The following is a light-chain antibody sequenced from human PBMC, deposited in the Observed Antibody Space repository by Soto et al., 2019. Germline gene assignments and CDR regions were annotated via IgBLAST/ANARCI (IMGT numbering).Light chain of an antibody. CDR1: SSDVGSFNF. V-gene: IGLV2-23*01. Sequence: QSALTQPASVSGSPGQSITISCTGTSSDVGSFNFVSWYQQHPGQAPKLMIYEGSKRPSGISNRFSGSKSGNTASLTISGLRAEDEADYYCCSYGDSTTRVFGTGTKVTVL. J-gene: IGLJ1*01. CDR2: EGS. CDR3: CSYGDSTTRV.